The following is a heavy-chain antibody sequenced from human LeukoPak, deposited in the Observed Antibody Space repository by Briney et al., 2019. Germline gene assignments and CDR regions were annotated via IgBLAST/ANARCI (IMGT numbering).Heavy chain of an antibody. CDR1: GYTFTSYG. CDR3: AREDILTGYYYFGY. J-gene: IGHJ4*02. Sequence: ASVKVSCKASGYTFTSYGISWVRQAPGQGLEWMGWISAYNGNTNYAQKLQGRVTMTTDTSTSTAYMELRSLRSDDTAVYYCAREDILTGYYYFGYWGQGTLVTVSS. V-gene: IGHV1-18*01. CDR2: ISAYNGNT. D-gene: IGHD3-9*01.